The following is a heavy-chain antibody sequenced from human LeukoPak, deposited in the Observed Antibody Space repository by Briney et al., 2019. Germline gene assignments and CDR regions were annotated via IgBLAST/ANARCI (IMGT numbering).Heavy chain of an antibody. CDR1: GGSISTYY. D-gene: IGHD2-8*02. Sequence: SETLSLTCTVSGGSISTYYWSWIRRPPGKGLEWIGYIYSSGSIYYNPSLKSRVTISLDTSENQFSLKLSSVTAADTAMYYCAKFTGGYNWFGPWGQGTLVTVSS. CDR2: IYSSGSI. J-gene: IGHJ5*02. V-gene: IGHV4-59*06. CDR3: AKFTGGYNWFGP.